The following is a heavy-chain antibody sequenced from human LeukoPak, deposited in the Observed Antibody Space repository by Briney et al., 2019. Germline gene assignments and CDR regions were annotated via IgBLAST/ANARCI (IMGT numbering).Heavy chain of an antibody. V-gene: IGHV3-48*04. CDR1: GFTFSSYS. Sequence: HPGGSLRLSCAASGFTFSSYSMNWVRQAPGKGLEWVSYISSSSSTIYYADSVKGRFTISRDNAKNSLYLQMNSLRAEDTAVYHCARAKLSGYSGLQGYWGQGTLVTVSS. CDR2: ISSSSSTI. CDR3: ARAKLSGYSGLQGY. J-gene: IGHJ4*02. D-gene: IGHD5-12*01.